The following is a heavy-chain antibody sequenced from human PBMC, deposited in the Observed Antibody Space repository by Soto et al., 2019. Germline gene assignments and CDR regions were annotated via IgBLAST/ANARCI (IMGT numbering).Heavy chain of an antibody. CDR3: ARSRTYYDFWSGYYPLTPAFDY. Sequence: PGESLKISCKGSGYSFTSYWIGWVRQMPGKGLEWMGIIYPGDSDTRYSPSFQGQVTISADKSISTAYLQWSSLEASDTAMYYCARSRTYYDFWSGYYPLTPAFDYWGQGTLVTVSS. V-gene: IGHV5-51*01. CDR2: IYPGDSDT. D-gene: IGHD3-3*01. CDR1: GYSFTSYW. J-gene: IGHJ4*02.